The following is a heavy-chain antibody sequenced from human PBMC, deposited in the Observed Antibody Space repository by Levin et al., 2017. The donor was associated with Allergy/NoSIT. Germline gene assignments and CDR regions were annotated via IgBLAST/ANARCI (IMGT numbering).Heavy chain of an antibody. CDR2: ISGSGST. V-gene: IGHV3-23*01. CDR3: AKKGPDYYDSSGSFDY. Sequence: PGGSLRLSCAASGFTVSSYAMSWVRQAPGKGLEWVSGISGSGSTDYADSVKGRFTISRDNSKNTLYLQMLSLRAEDTAVYYCAKKGPDYYDSSGSFDYWGQGTLVTVSP. CDR1: GFTVSSYA. J-gene: IGHJ4*02. D-gene: IGHD3-22*01.